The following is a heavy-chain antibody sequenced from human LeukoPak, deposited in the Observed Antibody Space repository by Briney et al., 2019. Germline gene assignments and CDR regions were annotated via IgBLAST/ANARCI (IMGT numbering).Heavy chain of an antibody. D-gene: IGHD2-2*01. CDR3: AKEDIVVVPAATNYYYYGMDV. Sequence: GGSLRLSCAASGFTFSSYAMSWVRQAPGKGLEWVSAISGSGGSTYYADSVKGRFTISGDNSKNTLYLQMNSLRAEDTAVYYCAKEDIVVVPAATNYYYYGMDVWGQGTTVTVSS. V-gene: IGHV3-23*01. CDR1: GFTFSSYA. CDR2: ISGSGGST. J-gene: IGHJ6*02.